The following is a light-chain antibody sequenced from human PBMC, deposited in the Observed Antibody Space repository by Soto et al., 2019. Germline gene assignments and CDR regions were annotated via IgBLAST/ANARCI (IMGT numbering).Light chain of an antibody. V-gene: IGKV3-15*01. J-gene: IGKJ1*01. Sequence: EIVMTQSPATLSVSPGERATLSCRASPSVSSNLAWYQQKPGQAPRRLIYGASTRATGIPARFSGSGSGTEFTLTISSLQSEDFGVYYCQQYNNWPPWTFGQGTKVEIK. CDR3: QQYNNWPPWT. CDR2: GAS. CDR1: PSVSSN.